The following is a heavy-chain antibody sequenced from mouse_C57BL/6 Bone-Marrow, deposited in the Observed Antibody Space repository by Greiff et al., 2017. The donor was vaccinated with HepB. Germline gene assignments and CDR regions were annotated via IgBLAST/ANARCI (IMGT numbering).Heavy chain of an antibody. Sequence: EVKLVESGEGLVKPGGSLKLSCAASGFTFSSYAMSWVRHTPEKRLEWVAYISSGGDYIYYADTVKGRFTISRDNARNTLYLQMSSLKSEDTAMYYCTVYYYGSSYVWGQGTLVTVSA. CDR2: ISSGGDYI. CDR1: GFTFSSYA. J-gene: IGHJ3*01. CDR3: TVYYYGSSYV. D-gene: IGHD1-1*01. V-gene: IGHV5-9-1*02.